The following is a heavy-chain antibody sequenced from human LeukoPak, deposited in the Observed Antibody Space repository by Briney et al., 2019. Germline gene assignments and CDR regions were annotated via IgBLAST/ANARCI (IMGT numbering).Heavy chain of an antibody. CDR1: GYTFPSYF. J-gene: IGHJ5*02. V-gene: IGHV1-46*01. CDR2: INPTGGST. Sequence: ASVKVSCKASGYTFPSYFMHWVRQAPGQGLEWMGIINPTGGSTTYAQKFQGRVTMTRDTSTSTVYMELSSLRSEDTAVYYCATRYSSGWYETSWFDPWGQGTLVTVSS. D-gene: IGHD6-19*01. CDR3: ATRYSSGWYETSWFDP.